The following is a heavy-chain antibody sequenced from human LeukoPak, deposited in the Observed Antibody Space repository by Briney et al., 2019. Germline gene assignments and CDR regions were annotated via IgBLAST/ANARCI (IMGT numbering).Heavy chain of an antibody. J-gene: IGHJ5*02. D-gene: IGHD1-1*01. Sequence: ASVKVSCKASGYTFTSYGISWVRQAPGQGLEWMGWMNPNSGNTGYAQKFQGRVTMTRNTSISTAYMELSSLRSEDTAVYYCARVNWNDVDNWFDPWGQGTLVTVSS. CDR3: ARVNWNDVDNWFDP. CDR2: MNPNSGNT. V-gene: IGHV1-8*02. CDR1: GYTFTSYG.